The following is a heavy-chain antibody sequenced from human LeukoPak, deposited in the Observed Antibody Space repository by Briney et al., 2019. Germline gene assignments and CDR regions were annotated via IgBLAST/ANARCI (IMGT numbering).Heavy chain of an antibody. CDR1: GFTFSSYS. CDR2: ISSSSSYI. Sequence: GGSLRLSCAASGFTFSSYSMNWVRQAPGKGLEWVSSISSSSSYIYYADSVKGRFTISRDNAKNSLYLQMNSLRAEDTAVYYRARDVHPSYYDSSGYFQHWGQGTLVTVSS. V-gene: IGHV3-21*01. J-gene: IGHJ1*01. CDR3: ARDVHPSYYDSSGYFQH. D-gene: IGHD3-22*01.